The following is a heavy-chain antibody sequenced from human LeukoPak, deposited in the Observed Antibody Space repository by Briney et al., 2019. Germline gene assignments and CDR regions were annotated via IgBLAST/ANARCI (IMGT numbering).Heavy chain of an antibody. V-gene: IGHV3-23*01. CDR1: GFTFRSYA. CDR3: ARGAFGGVPDAFDL. J-gene: IGHJ3*01. D-gene: IGHD3-16*01. CDR2: ISGSGGTT. Sequence: GGSLRLSCAASGFTFRSYAISGVRQAPGKGREGVSAISGSGGTTYYAHSVKGRFTISRDNSQNTLYLQMNSLRAEDTAVYYCARGAFGGVPDAFDLWGQGTMVTVSS.